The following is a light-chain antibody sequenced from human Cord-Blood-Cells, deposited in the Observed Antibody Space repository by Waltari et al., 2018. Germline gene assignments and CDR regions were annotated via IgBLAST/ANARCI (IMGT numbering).Light chain of an antibody. V-gene: IGLV1-40*01. J-gene: IGLJ3*02. Sequence: QSVLTQPPSVSGAPGQRVTISCTGSSSNIGAGYDVTWYQPPPGTAPKLLIYGNSNRPSGVPDRFSGSKSGTSASLAITGLQAEDEADYYCQSYDSSLSGWVFGGGTKLTVL. CDR3: QSYDSSLSGWV. CDR2: GNS. CDR1: SSNIGAGYD.